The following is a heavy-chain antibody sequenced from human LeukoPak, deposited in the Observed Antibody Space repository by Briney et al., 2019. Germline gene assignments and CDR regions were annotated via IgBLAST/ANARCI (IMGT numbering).Heavy chain of an antibody. Sequence: GGTLRLSCAASGFTFSSYWMSWVRQAPGKGLEWVANIKKDGSEKYYVDSVKGRFTISRDNAKTSLYLQMNSLRAEDTAVYYCARGRGYSYGAPYYFDYWGQGTLVTVSS. CDR3: ARGRGYSYGAPYYFDY. V-gene: IGHV3-7*04. CDR2: IKKDGSEK. D-gene: IGHD5-18*01. CDR1: GFTFSSYW. J-gene: IGHJ4*02.